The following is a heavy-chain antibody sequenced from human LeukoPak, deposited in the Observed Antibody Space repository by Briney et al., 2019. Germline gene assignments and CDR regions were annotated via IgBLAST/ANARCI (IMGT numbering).Heavy chain of an antibody. D-gene: IGHD5-24*01. J-gene: IGHJ4*02. Sequence: PGGSLRLSCAASGCTFSDYYMSWIRQAPGKGLEWVSYISSSSSYTNYADSVKGRFTISRDNAKNSLYLQMNSLRAEDTAVYYCAREEMATIALDYWGQGTLVTVSS. CDR3: AREEMATIALDY. CDR2: ISSSSSYT. V-gene: IGHV3-11*05. CDR1: GCTFSDYY.